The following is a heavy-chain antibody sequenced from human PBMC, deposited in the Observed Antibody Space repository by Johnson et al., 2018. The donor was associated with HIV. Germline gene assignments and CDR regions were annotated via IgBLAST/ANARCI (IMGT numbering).Heavy chain of an antibody. CDR2: ISGSGGRT. D-gene: IGHD6-19*01. J-gene: IGHJ3*02. Sequence: VQLVESGGGLVQPGGSLRLSCAASGFTFSSYAMSWVRQAPGKGLEWVSAISGSGGRTYSADPARGRSPITSHNSKNTLYLQMNSLRAEDTAVYYCARGVGSGWYFEIGDDAFDIWGQGTMVTVSS. V-gene: IGHV3-23*04. CDR1: GFTFSSYA. CDR3: ARGVGSGWYFEIGDDAFDI.